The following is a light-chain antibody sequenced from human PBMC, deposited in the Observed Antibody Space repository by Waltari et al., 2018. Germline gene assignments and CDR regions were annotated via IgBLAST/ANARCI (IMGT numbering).Light chain of an antibody. CDR1: QSVTSIY. Sequence: IVLTQSPDTLSLSPGERATLSCRASQSVTSIYLAWYQQKPGQAPRLLLYSTSSRATDFSDRFSGSGSGTDFTLTINRLEPEDSAVYHCQQYDGSAVTFGGGTRVEIK. J-gene: IGKJ4*01. V-gene: IGKV3-20*01. CDR2: STS. CDR3: QQYDGSAVT.